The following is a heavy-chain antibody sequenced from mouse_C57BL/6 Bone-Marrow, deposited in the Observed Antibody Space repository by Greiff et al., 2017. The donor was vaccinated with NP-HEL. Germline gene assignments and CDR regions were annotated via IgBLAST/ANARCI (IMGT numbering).Heavy chain of an antibody. D-gene: IGHD3-2*02. CDR2: SRNKANDYTT. J-gene: IGHJ1*03. CDR3: ARDAHSSGTYWYFDV. V-gene: IGHV7-1*01. CDR1: GFTFSDFY. Sequence: DVILVESGGGLVQSGRSLRLSCATSGFTFSDFYMEWVRQAPGKGLEWIAASRNKANDYTTEYSASVKGRFIVSRDTSQSILYLQMNALRAEDTAIYYCARDAHSSGTYWYFDVWGTGTTVTVSS.